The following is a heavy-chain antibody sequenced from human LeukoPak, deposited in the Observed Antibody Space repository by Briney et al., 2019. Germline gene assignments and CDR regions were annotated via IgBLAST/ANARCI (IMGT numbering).Heavy chain of an antibody. V-gene: IGHV4-61*05. CDR3: ARHGPSSGWYYAFDI. J-gene: IGHJ3*02. CDR2: IYYSGST. CDR1: GGSISSSSYY. Sequence: SETLSLTCTVSGGSISSSSYYWGWIRQPPGKGLEWIGYIYYSGSTNYNPSLKSRVTISVDTSKNQFSLKLSSVTAADTAVYYCARHGPSSGWYYAFDIWGQGTMVTVSS. D-gene: IGHD6-19*01.